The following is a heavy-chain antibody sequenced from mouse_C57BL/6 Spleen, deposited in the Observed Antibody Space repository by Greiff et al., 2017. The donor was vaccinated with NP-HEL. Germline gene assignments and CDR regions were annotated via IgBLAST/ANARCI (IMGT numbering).Heavy chain of an antibody. D-gene: IGHD2-4*01. CDR3: ARSYDYDAFAY. V-gene: IGHV1-69*01. J-gene: IGHJ3*01. Sequence: QVQLQQPGAELVMPGASVKLSCKASGYTFTSYWMPWVKQRPGQGLEWIGEIDPSDSYTNYNQKFKGKSTLTVDKSSSTAYMQLSSLTSEDSAVYYCARSYDYDAFAYWGQGTLVTVSA. CDR2: IDPSDSYT. CDR1: GYTFTSYW.